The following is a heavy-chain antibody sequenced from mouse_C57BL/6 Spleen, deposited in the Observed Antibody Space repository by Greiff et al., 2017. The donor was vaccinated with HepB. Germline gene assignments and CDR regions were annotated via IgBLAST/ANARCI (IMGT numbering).Heavy chain of an antibody. J-gene: IGHJ2*01. CDR1: GYTFTSYW. V-gene: IGHV1-5*01. CDR2: IYPGNSDT. Sequence: EVQLQQSGTVLARPGASVKMSCKTSGYTFTSYWMHWVKQRPGQGLEWIGAIYPGNSDTSYNQKFKGKAKLTAVTTASTAYMELSSLTNEDSAVYYCKIYDGYSSYFDYWGQGTTLTVSS. D-gene: IGHD2-3*01. CDR3: KIYDGYSSYFDY.